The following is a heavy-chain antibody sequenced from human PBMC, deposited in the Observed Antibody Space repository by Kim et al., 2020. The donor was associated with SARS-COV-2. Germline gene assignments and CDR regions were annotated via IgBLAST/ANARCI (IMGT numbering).Heavy chain of an antibody. CDR1: GFAFSSNA. Sequence: GGSLRLSCAASGFAFSSNAMSWVRQAPGKGLEWVSTTTDSGDNTHYADSVKGRFTFSRDNSKNTLYLQMNSLRAEDTGVYYCAKDTSMVTGSMDVWGQGTTVTVSS. V-gene: IGHV3-23*01. J-gene: IGHJ6*02. D-gene: IGHD2-21*02. CDR3: AKDTSMVTGSMDV. CDR2: TTDSGDNT.